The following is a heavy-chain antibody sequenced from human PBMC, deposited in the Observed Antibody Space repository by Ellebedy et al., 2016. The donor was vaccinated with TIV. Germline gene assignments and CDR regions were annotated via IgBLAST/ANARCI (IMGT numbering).Heavy chain of an antibody. D-gene: IGHD4-23*01. J-gene: IGHJ3*01. V-gene: IGHV3-23*01. CDR3: ARDPVGVGPAFDV. CDR2: NTESGGNT. CDR1: GFPFSSEW. Sequence: GESLKISCAPSGFPFSSEWVSWVRQAPGKGLEWVSSNTESGGNTYYADSVKGRFTISRDNSKDTLYLQMNSLRAEDTAIYFCARDPVGVGPAFDVWGQGTMVTVSS.